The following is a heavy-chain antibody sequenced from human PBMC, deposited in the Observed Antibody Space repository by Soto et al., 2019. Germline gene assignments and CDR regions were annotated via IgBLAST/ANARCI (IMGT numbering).Heavy chain of an antibody. V-gene: IGHV4-34*01. J-gene: IGHJ5*02. CDR2: INHSGST. Sequence: PSETLSLTCAFYGGSFSGYYWSWIRQPPGKGLEWIGEINHSGSTNYNPSLKSRVTISVDTSKNQFSLKLSSVTAADTAVYYCARGRVVAATTLWFDPWGQGTLVTVSS. CDR1: GGSFSGYY. D-gene: IGHD2-15*01. CDR3: ARGRVVAATTLWFDP.